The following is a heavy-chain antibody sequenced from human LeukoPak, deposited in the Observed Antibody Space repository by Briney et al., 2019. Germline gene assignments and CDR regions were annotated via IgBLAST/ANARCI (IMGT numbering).Heavy chain of an antibody. J-gene: IGHJ4*02. CDR2: ISYVGSSS. CDR3: GKDSRTGGARAFGS. V-gene: IGHV3-23*01. D-gene: IGHD3-3*01. CDR1: VFTFSSYA. Sequence: GGSLRLSCAASVFTFSSYAMSWVRQAPGKGLEWVSAISYVGSSSYYADSVKGRFTISRDNSKNTLYLQMGSLRAEETAIYYCGKDSRTGGARAFGSWGQGTLVTVSS.